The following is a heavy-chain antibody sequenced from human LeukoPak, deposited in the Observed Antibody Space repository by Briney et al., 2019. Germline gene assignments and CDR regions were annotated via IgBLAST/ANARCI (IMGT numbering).Heavy chain of an antibody. V-gene: IGHV3-30*03. CDR3: ARAPLDIVVVPAADEY. D-gene: IGHD2-2*03. CDR2: ISYDASNK. Sequence: GGSLRLSCAASGFTFSSYGMHWVRQAPGKGLEWVAVISYDASNKNYADSVKGRFTISRDNSKNTLYLQMNSLRTEDTAVYYCARAPLDIVVVPAADEYWGQGTLVTVSS. CDR1: GFTFSSYG. J-gene: IGHJ4*02.